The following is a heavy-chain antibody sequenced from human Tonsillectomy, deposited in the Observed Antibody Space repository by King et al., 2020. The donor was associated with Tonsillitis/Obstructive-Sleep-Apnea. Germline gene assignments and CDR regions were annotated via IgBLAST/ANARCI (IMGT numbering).Heavy chain of an antibody. J-gene: IGHJ4*02. D-gene: IGHD3-22*01. CDR1: GFTVSNNY. CDR3: ARADYDSSGYYLSGFDY. V-gene: IGHV3-53*01. Sequence: VQLVESGGGLIQPGGSLRLSCAASGFTVSNNYMSWVRQAPGKGLEWVSGIYSGGSTYYADSVKGRFTISRDNSKNTLYLQMNSLRAEDTAVYYCARADYDSSGYYLSGFDYWGQGTLVTVSS. CDR2: IYSGGST.